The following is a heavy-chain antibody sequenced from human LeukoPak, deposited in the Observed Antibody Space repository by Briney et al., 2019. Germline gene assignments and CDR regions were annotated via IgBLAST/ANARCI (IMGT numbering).Heavy chain of an antibody. D-gene: IGHD3-22*01. J-gene: IGHJ4*02. V-gene: IGHV1-18*01. CDR2: IGAYNGNT. CDR3: ARSTHTYYYDSSGSHFDY. Sequence: GASVKVSCKASGYTFTSYGISWVRQAPGQGREWRGWIGAYNGNTNYAQKLQGRVTMTTDTSTSTAYMELRSLRSDDTAVYYCARSTHTYYYDSSGSHFDYWGQGTLVTVSS. CDR1: GYTFTSYG.